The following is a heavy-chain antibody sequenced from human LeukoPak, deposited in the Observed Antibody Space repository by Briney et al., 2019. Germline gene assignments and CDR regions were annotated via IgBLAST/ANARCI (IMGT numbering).Heavy chain of an antibody. J-gene: IGHJ4*02. CDR1: GFTFSSYA. D-gene: IGHD2-2*01. CDR3: AKDIRYVVVPAATTDY. CDR2: ISGSGGST. V-gene: IGHV3-23*01. Sequence: GGSLRLSCAASGFTFSSYAMSWVRQAPGKGLEWVSAISGSGGSTYYADSVKGRLTISRDNSKNTLYLQMTSLRAEDTAVYYCAKDIRYVVVPAATTDYWGQGTLVTVSS.